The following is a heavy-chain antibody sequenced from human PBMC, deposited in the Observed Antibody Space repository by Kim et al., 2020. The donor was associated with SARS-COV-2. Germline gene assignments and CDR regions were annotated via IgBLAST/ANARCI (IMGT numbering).Heavy chain of an antibody. Sequence: VARASFSENYWSWIRQPPGRGLEWIGYIHHTGTTNYNPSLKSRVAISVDSSKNQFSLNLNSMTTADTAVYYCVSKRADSSGFIDSWGQGTLAT. CDR2: IHHTGTT. V-gene: IGHV4-59*03. CDR3: VSKRADSSGFIDS. CDR1: RASFSENY. D-gene: IGHD3-22*01. J-gene: IGHJ4*02.